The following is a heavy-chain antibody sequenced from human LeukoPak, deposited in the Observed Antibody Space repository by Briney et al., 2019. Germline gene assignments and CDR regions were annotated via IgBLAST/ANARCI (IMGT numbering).Heavy chain of an antibody. D-gene: IGHD6-19*01. CDR1: GGSISSYY. Sequence: SETLSLTCSVSGGSISSYYWSWIRQPPEKGLEWIGYIYYSGSTNYNPSLKSRVTISVDTSKNQFSLKLSSVTAADTAVYYCARGTQQWLAGAFDYWGQGTLVTVSS. J-gene: IGHJ4*02. CDR2: IYYSGST. CDR3: ARGTQQWLAGAFDY. V-gene: IGHV4-59*01.